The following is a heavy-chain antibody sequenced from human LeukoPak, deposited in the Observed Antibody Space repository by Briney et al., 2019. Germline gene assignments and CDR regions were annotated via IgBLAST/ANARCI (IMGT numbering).Heavy chain of an antibody. Sequence: PGGSLRLSCAASGFIFSTYGIHWVRQAPGKGLEWVAFIRYDGSNIYFADCVKGRFTISRDRSKNIVFLQMYSLRPEDTAVYYCAHDVGIVPFDYWGQGTLVTVSS. CDR1: GFIFSTYG. V-gene: IGHV3-30*02. D-gene: IGHD1-26*01. CDR2: IRYDGSNI. CDR3: AHDVGIVPFDY. J-gene: IGHJ4*02.